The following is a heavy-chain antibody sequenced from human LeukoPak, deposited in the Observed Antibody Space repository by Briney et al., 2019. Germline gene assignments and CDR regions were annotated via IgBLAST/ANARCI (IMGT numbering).Heavy chain of an antibody. D-gene: IGHD5-18*01. CDR2: IYYSGST. CDR3: ARGAFTYSYGTRYGMDV. CDR1: GGSISSYY. Sequence: SETLSLTCTVSGGSISSYYWSWIRQPPGKGLEWIGYIYYSGSTNYNPSLKSRVTISVDTSKNQFSLKLSSVTAADTAVYYCARGAFTYSYGTRYGMDVWGQGTTVTVSS. J-gene: IGHJ6*02. V-gene: IGHV4-59*12.